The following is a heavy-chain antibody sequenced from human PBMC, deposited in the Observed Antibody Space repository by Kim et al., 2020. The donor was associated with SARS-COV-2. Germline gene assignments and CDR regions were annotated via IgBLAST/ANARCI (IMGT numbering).Heavy chain of an antibody. Sequence: CADTVKGRFAISRANYKKTLYLQMNSLRAENTAVYYCAGDGLGAMVPGGYWGQGTLVTVSS. V-gene: IGHV3-33*01. CDR3: AGDGLGAMVPGGY. D-gene: IGHD5-18*01. J-gene: IGHJ4*02.